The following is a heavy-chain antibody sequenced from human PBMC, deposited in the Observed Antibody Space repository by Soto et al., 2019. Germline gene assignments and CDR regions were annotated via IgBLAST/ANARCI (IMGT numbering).Heavy chain of an antibody. CDR1: GFTFSSYA. D-gene: IGHD3-22*01. J-gene: IGHJ4*02. V-gene: IGHV3-23*01. Sequence: EVQLLESGGGLAQPGGSLRLSCAASGFTFSSYAMSWVRQAPGKGLEWVSGITGSGGSTYYADSVKGRFTISRDNSKNPLYLQMNSLRAEDTAVYHCAKSGQYYYDSSGKSPPRYFDYWGQGTLVTVSS. CDR3: AKSGQYYYDSSGKSPPRYFDY. CDR2: ITGSGGST.